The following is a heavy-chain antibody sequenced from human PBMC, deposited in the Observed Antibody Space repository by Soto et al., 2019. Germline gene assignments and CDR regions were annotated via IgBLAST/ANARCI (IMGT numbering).Heavy chain of an antibody. CDR2: IYYSGST. D-gene: IGHD6-13*01. CDR3: ARSSSWYQGGSFDI. Sequence: PSETLSLTCTVSGGSISSDCYYWSWIRHHPGKGLEWIGFIYYSGSTYYSPSLKSRVTVSVDTSKNQFSLKLSSVTAADTAVYYCARSSSWYQGGSFDIWGQGTMVTVSS. J-gene: IGHJ3*02. V-gene: IGHV4-31*03. CDR1: GGSISSDCYY.